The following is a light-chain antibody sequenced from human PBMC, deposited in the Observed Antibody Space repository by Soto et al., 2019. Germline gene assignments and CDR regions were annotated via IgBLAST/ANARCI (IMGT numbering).Light chain of an antibody. CDR3: QQYNAWPPIT. CDR1: QSVSSY. V-gene: IGKV3-11*01. CDR2: DAS. Sequence: EIVLTQSPATLSLSPGERATLSCRASQSVSSYLAWYQQKPGQAPRLLIYDASNRATGIPARFSGSGSGTEFTLTISSLQSEDFAIYFCQQYNAWPPITFGQGTRLEIK. J-gene: IGKJ5*01.